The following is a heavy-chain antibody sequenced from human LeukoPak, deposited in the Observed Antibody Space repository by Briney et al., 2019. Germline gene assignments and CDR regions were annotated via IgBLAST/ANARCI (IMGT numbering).Heavy chain of an antibody. CDR1: GGTFSSYA. V-gene: IGHV1-69*05. CDR2: IIPIFGTA. D-gene: IGHD6-13*01. Sequence: SVKVSCKASGGTFSSYAISWVRQAPGQGLEWMAGIIPIFGTANYAQKFQGRFTITTDESTSTAYMELSSLRSEDTAVYYCAREEPGIAAAGSKGGSWFDPWGQGTLVTVSS. J-gene: IGHJ5*02. CDR3: AREEPGIAAAGSKGGSWFDP.